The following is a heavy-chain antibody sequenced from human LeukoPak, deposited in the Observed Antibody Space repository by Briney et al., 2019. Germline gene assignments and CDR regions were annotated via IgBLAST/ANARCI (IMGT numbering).Heavy chain of an antibody. V-gene: IGHV4-59*11. CDR1: GGSISSHY. J-gene: IGHJ6*03. D-gene: IGHD3-22*01. CDR2: IYYSGST. Sequence: PSETLSLTCTVSGGSISSHYWSWIRQPPGKGLEWIGYIYYSGSTNYNPSLKSRVTISVDTSKNQFSLKLSSVTAADTAVYYCARDRVYDSSGYYYYYYMDVWGKGTTVTVSS. CDR3: ARDRVYDSSGYYYYYYMDV.